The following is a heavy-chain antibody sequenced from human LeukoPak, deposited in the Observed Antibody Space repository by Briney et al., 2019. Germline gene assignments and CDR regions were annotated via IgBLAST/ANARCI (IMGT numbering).Heavy chain of an antibody. D-gene: IGHD6-19*01. J-gene: IGHJ4*02. V-gene: IGHV3-74*01. Sequence: GGSLRLSCAASGFTFSNHWMHWVRQAPGKGLVWVSRINSDMSSTNYADSVKRRFTISRDNAKNTIYLQMNSLRAEDTAMYYCARDKVDQFGAVVHYFDYWGQGTLVTVSS. CDR1: GFTFSNHW. CDR2: INSDMSST. CDR3: ARDKVDQFGAVVHYFDY.